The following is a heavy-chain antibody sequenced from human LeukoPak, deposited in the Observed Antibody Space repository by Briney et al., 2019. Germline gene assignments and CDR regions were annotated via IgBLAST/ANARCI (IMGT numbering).Heavy chain of an antibody. V-gene: IGHV1-24*01. CDR3: ATLDSYYDRGRPLVPD. CDR1: GYTLTELS. CDR2: FNREDDKA. Sequence: ASVNVSCKVSGYTLTELSMHWVRQAPGEGLEWMGGFNREDDKAIYAQHFQGRVTMTEETSTDTAYMELSSLRSEDTAVYFCATLDSYYDRGRPLVPDWGQGTLVTVSS. J-gene: IGHJ4*02. D-gene: IGHD3-22*01.